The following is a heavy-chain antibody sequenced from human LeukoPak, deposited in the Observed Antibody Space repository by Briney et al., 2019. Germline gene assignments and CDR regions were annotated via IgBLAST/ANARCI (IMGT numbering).Heavy chain of an antibody. D-gene: IGHD6-19*01. V-gene: IGHV1-3*03. CDR2: INAGSGNT. Sequence: VASVKVSCKASGYTFTSYAIHWVRQAPGQRLEWMGWINAGSGNTKYLEEFQGRVTITRDTAASTAYMELSSLRSEDMAVYYCARGIAVAMSWFDPWGQGTLVTVSS. CDR3: ARGIAVAMSWFDP. CDR1: GYTFTSYA. J-gene: IGHJ5*02.